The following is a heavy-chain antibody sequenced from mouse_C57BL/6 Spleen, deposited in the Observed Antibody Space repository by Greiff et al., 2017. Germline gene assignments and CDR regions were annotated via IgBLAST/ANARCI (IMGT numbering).Heavy chain of an antibody. Sequence: EVQLQQSGAELVKPGASVKLSCTASGFNIQDYYMHWVKQRTEQGLEWIGRIDPEDGETKYAANFQGKATITADTSSNTAYLQLSSLTSEDTAVYYGARLCTVVATKYFDVWGTGTTVTVSA. CDR3: ARLCTVVATKYFDV. CDR1: GFNIQDYY. CDR2: IDPEDGET. J-gene: IGHJ1*03. D-gene: IGHD1-1*01. V-gene: IGHV14-2*01.